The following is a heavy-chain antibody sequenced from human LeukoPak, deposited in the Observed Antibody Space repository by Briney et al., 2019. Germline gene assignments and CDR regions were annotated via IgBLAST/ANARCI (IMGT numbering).Heavy chain of an antibody. D-gene: IGHD1-1*01. CDR3: ARSGTHYFDY. CDR1: GGSLTSYY. Sequence: PSETLSLTCTVAGGSLTSYYWSWIRQPPGNGLEWIGYTYKSGSTNYNPSLKTRATISVDPPKNQFSLKLSSLTPAATAVYYGARSGTHYFDYWGQGTLVTVSS. V-gene: IGHV4-59*01. J-gene: IGHJ4*02. CDR2: TYKSGST.